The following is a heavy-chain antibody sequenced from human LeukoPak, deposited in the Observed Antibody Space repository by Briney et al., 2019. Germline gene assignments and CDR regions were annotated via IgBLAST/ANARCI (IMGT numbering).Heavy chain of an antibody. V-gene: IGHV1-2*02. D-gene: IGHD5-12*01. CDR1: GLTFTGVNF. CDR2: ISTNNGVT. CDR3: TKDRLSKWFDP. Sequence: GASVKVSCEASGLTFTGVNFIHWVRQAPGQGPEWMGWISTNNGVTDYARKFQGRVTMTRDTSISTVYMELSRLTSDDMAMYYCTKDRLSKWFDPWGQGTLVTVSS. J-gene: IGHJ5*02.